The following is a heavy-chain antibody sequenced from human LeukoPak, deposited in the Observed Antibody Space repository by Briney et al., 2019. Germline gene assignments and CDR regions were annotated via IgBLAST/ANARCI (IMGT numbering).Heavy chain of an antibody. D-gene: IGHD3-9*01. Sequence: PSETLSLTCTVSGGSISSGDYYWSWIRQPPGKGLEWIGYIYYSGSTYYNPSLKSRVTISVDTSKNQFSLKLSSVTAADTAVYYCATIYDNLTGYHDYWGRGTLVTVSS. CDR2: IYYSGST. CDR1: GGSISSGDYY. CDR3: ATIYDNLTGYHDY. V-gene: IGHV4-30-4*01. J-gene: IGHJ4*02.